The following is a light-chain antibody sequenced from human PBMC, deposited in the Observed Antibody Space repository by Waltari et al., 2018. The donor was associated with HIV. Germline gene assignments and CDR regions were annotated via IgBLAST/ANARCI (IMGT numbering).Light chain of an antibody. CDR2: DPS. J-gene: IGKJ2*01. CDR3: QQRFKWPNT. Sequence: EIVLTQSPDTLSLSPGGRATLSCRASQSVRSYLAWYQQKPGQAPRLLVYDPSNRATGIPARFSGSGSGTDFTLTISSLEPEDFAVYYCQQRFKWPNTFGQGTKLEI. V-gene: IGKV3-11*01. CDR1: QSVRSY.